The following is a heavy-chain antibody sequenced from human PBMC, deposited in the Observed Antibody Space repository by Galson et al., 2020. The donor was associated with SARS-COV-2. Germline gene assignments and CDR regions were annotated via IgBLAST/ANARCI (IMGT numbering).Heavy chain of an antibody. J-gene: IGHJ3*02. CDR1: GTSISSGSYS. CDR3: ARLHYGEYAPEAFDI. Sequence: SETLSLTCAVSGTSISSGSYSWNWIRQPPGKGLEWMGNISHSGGTYYNPSLKSRVTISGDRSKNQFSLRLSSVTAADTAVYYCARLHYGEYAPEAFDIWGPGTRVTVAS. CDR2: ISHSGGT. V-gene: IGHV4-30-2*01. D-gene: IGHD4-17*01.